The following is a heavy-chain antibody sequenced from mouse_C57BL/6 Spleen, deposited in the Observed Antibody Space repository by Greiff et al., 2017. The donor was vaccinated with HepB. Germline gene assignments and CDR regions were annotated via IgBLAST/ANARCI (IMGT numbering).Heavy chain of an antibody. CDR2: ISYDGSN. V-gene: IGHV3-6*01. CDR3: ASANWDDYFDY. Sequence: EVQRVESGPGLVKPSQSLSLTCSVTGYSITSGYYWNWIRQFPGNKLEWMGYISYDGSNNYNPSLKNRISITRDTSKNQFFLKLNSVTTEDTATYYCASANWDDYFDYWGQGTTLTVSS. J-gene: IGHJ2*01. CDR1: GYSITSGYY. D-gene: IGHD4-1*01.